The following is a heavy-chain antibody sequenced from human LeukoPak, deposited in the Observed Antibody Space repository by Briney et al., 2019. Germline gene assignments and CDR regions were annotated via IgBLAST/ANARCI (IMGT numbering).Heavy chain of an antibody. CDR1: GFTFSRFA. CDR3: ARLAVAGTKINDAFDI. J-gene: IGHJ3*02. V-gene: IGHV3-30*04. D-gene: IGHD6-19*01. CDR2: LTYDGSNQ. Sequence: GGSLRLSCAASGFTFSRFAMHWVRQAPGKGLEWVALLTYDGSNQYYADSVKGRFTFSKDSSKNTLYLQMNSLRAEDTAMYYCARLAVAGTKINDAFDIWGQGTMVAVSS.